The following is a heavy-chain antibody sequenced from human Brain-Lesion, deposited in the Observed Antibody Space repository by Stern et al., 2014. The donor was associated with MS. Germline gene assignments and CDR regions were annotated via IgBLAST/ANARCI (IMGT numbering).Heavy chain of an antibody. Sequence: QVQLQESGPGLVKPSETLSLTCTVAGGSVSSTSYAWAWIRQPPGKGLEWIGTIYFSGDPYYSPSLKSRLTISLATSQNQFSLQLRFVTAADTAVYYCAGEEDIRYCSGGSCTGNWFDPWGQGTLVTVSS. J-gene: IGHJ5*02. CDR1: GGSVSSTSYA. D-gene: IGHD2-15*01. CDR3: AGEEDIRYCSGGSCTGNWFDP. V-gene: IGHV4-39*01. CDR2: IYFSGDP.